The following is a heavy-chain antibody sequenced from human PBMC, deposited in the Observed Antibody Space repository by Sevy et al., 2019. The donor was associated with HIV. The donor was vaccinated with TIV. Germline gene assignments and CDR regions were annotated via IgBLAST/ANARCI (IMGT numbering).Heavy chain of an antibody. J-gene: IGHJ6*03. V-gene: IGHV3-74*01. D-gene: IGHD6-13*01. CDR3: ARVGIAAAGDYYYYMDV. CDR2: INSDGSST. Sequence: GGSLRLSCAASGFTFSSYWMHWVRQAPGKGLVWVSRINSDGSSTSYAESVKGRFTISRDKAKNTLYLQMNSLRAEDTAAYYGARVGIAAAGDYYYYMDVWGKGTTVTVSS. CDR1: GFTFSSYW.